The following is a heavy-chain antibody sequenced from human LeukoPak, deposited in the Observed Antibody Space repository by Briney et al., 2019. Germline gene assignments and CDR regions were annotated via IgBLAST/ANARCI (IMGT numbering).Heavy chain of an antibody. CDR3: ARGISIFRGIPPGY. CDR2: IDTSTGSP. Sequence: ASVKVSCKASGNTFTNYPMNWVRQAPGQGLEWMGWIDTSTGSPTYAQGFTGRFVFSLDTSVTTAYLQISGLEAEDTAVYYCARGISIFRGIPPGYWGQGTLVTVSS. J-gene: IGHJ4*02. D-gene: IGHD3-10*01. CDR1: GNTFTNYP. V-gene: IGHV7-4-1*02.